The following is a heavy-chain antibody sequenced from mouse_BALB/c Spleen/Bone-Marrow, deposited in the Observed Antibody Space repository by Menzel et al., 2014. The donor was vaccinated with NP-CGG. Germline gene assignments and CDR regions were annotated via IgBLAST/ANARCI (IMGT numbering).Heavy chain of an antibody. CDR1: GFNIKDTY. D-gene: IGHD2-2*01. V-gene: IGHV14-3*02. J-gene: IGHJ1*01. CDR2: IDPASGDT. CDR3: ARVNPWYFDV. Sequence: EVKLMESGAELVKPGASVKLSCTASGFNIKDTYIHWVMQRPEQGLAWIGRIDPASGDTKFDPKFQGKAIITADTSSNTAYLQVTSLTSEDTAVYYCARVNPWYFDVWGAGTTVTVSS.